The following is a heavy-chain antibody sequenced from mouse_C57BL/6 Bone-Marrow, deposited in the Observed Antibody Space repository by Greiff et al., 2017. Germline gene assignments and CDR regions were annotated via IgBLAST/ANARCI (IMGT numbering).Heavy chain of an antibody. CDR1: GFSLTSYG. CDR2: IWRGGST. V-gene: IGHV2-5*01. CDR3: AKRSTVPYAMDY. J-gene: IGHJ4*01. D-gene: IGHD1-1*01. Sequence: VMLVESGPGLVQPSQSLSITCTVSGFSLTSYGVHWVRQSPGKGLEWLGVIWRGGSTDYNAAFMSRLSITKDNSKSQVFFKMNSLQADDTAIYYCAKRSTVPYAMDYWGQGTSVTVSS.